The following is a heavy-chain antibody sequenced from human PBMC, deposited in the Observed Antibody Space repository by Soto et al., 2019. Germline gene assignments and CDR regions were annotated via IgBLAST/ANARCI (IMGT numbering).Heavy chain of an antibody. Sequence: PSETLSLTCTVSGGSVSSGSYYWSWIRQPPGKGLEWIGYIYYSGSTNYNPSLKSRVTISVDTSKNQFSLKLSSVTAADTAVYYCARAILSTNWFDPWGQGTMVTVSS. D-gene: IGHD2-21*01. CDR2: IYYSGST. V-gene: IGHV4-61*01. CDR3: ARAILSTNWFDP. CDR1: GGSVSSGSYY. J-gene: IGHJ5*02.